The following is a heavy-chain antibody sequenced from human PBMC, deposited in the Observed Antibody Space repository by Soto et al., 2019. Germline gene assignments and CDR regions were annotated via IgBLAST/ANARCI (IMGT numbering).Heavy chain of an antibody. J-gene: IGHJ3*02. CDR1: GYSFTSYW. CDR3: ARFGAYEVAFDI. V-gene: IGHV5-10-1*01. D-gene: IGHD5-12*01. Sequence: PVESLKISCKGSGYSFTSYWISWVRQMPGKGLEWLGRIDLSDSYNNYSPSFQGHVTISVDKSISTSYLQWSSLKASDTAMYHWARFGAYEVAFDICGQGRMVTVSS. CDR2: IDLSDSYN.